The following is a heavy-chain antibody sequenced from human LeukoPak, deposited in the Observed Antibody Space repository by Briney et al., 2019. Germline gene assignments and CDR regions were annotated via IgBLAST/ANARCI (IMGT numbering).Heavy chain of an antibody. Sequence: PSETLSLTCIASGDSIRNSGWSWGWIRQPPGKGLEWIGTMPCDENVSDNEIPSYNPSLKRRVTISADTSKNQLSLKVNSVTAADTASYYCARLTLTGVGGRGWFDAWGQGTLVIVSS. D-gene: IGHD3-3*01. CDR2: MPCDENVSDNEIP. J-gene: IGHJ5*02. CDR3: ARLTLTGVGGRGWFDA. V-gene: IGHV4-39*01. CDR1: GDSIRNSGWS.